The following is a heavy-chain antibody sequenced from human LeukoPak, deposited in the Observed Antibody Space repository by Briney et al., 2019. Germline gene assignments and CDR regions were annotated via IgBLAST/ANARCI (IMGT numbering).Heavy chain of an antibody. CDR3: ARGRGLGVVSPYFDY. D-gene: IGHD3-3*01. J-gene: IGHJ4*02. CDR1: GFTVSNNY. CDR2: IYGDGRT. V-gene: IGHV3-53*01. Sequence: PGGSLRLSCAASGFTVSNNYMSWVRQAPGNGLERVSVIYGDGRTSHSASVRGRFTISRDNSKNIVSLQMNNLRAEDTAVYYCARGRGLGVVSPYFDYWGQGTLVTVSS.